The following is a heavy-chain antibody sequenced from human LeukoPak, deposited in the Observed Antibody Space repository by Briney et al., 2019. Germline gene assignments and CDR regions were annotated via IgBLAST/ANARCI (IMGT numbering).Heavy chain of an antibody. CDR2: INPSGGST. CDR3: ARDLDLGYCSSTSCSGFDP. CDR1: GYTFTSYY. J-gene: IGHJ5*02. V-gene: IGHV1-46*01. D-gene: IGHD2-2*01. Sequence: ASVKVSCKASGYTFTSYYMHWVRQAPGQGLEWMGIINPSGGSTSYAQKFQGRVTMTRDTSTSTVYMELSSLRSEDTAVYYCARDLDLGYCSSTSCSGFDPWGQGTLVTVSS.